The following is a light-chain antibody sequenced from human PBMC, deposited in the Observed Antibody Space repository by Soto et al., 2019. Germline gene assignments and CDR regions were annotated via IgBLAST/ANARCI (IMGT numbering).Light chain of an antibody. V-gene: IGKV3-11*01. Sequence: EIVLTQSPATLSLSPGERATLSCRASQSVGNYLAWHQQKPGQAPTLLIFDASNRATGVPARFSGSGSGTDFTLTISSLEPEDFAVYFCQQRSNWPLWSVGQRPKVDI. J-gene: IGKJ1*01. CDR2: DAS. CDR1: QSVGNY. CDR3: QQRSNWPLWS.